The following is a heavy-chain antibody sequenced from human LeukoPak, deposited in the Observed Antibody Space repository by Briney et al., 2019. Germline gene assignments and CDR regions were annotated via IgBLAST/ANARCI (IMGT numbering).Heavy chain of an antibody. CDR3: ARLGDYQTGYFDY. J-gene: IGHJ4*02. CDR2: IYPGDSDT. V-gene: IGHV5-51*01. Sequence: GESLKISCKSSGYSLISYWIVWVRQMPGKGLEWMGIIYPGDSDTKYSPSFQGQVTISADKSITTAYLQWRSLKASDTAMYYCARLGDYQTGYFDYWGQGTLVTVSS. CDR1: GYSLISYW. D-gene: IGHD4-17*01.